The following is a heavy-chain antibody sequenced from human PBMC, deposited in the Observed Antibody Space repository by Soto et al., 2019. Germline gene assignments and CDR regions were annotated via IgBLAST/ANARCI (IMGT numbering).Heavy chain of an antibody. CDR1: GFTFSSYA. Sequence: EVQLLESGGGLVQPGGSLRLSCAASGFTFSSYAMRWVRQAPGKGLEWVSAISGSGGSTYYAASVKGRFTISRDNSKNTLYLQMNSLRAEDTAGYYCAKELGSSSWSYYYYGMDVWGQGTTVTVSS. CDR2: ISGSGGST. J-gene: IGHJ6*02. D-gene: IGHD6-13*01. V-gene: IGHV3-23*01. CDR3: AKELGSSSWSYYYYGMDV.